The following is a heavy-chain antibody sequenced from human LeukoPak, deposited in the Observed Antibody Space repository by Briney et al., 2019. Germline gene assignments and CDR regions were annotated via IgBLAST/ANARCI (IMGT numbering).Heavy chain of an antibody. Sequence: ASVKVSCKASGYTFTSYYMHWVRQAPGQGLEWMGGIIPIFGTANYAQKFQGRVTITADESTSTAYMELSSLRSEDTAVYYCARGSANFGVVSQGGKAFDIWGQGTMVTVSS. CDR1: GYTFTSYY. J-gene: IGHJ3*02. V-gene: IGHV1-69*13. D-gene: IGHD3-3*01. CDR2: IIPIFGTA. CDR3: ARGSANFGVVSQGGKAFDI.